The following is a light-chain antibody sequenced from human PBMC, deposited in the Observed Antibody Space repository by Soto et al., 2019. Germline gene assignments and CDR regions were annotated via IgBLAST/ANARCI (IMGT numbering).Light chain of an antibody. CDR3: QHCALTPFT. CDR2: GAT. J-gene: IGKJ3*01. CDR1: QSIARSY. V-gene: IGKV3-20*01. Sequence: EIVLTQSPGTLSLSPGERATLSCRASQSIARSYIVWYQQKPGQAPRLLIYGATNRASGIPDRFNGSGSGTHFVLTISRLEPEDVAVYYCQHCALTPFTCGPGTKVDIK.